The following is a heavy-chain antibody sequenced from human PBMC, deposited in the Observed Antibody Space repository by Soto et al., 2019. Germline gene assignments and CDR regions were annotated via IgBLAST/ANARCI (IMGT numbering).Heavy chain of an antibody. Sequence: SGPTLVNPTQTLTLTCTFSGFSLSTSGMCVSWIRQPPGKALEWLALIDWDDDKYYSTSLKTRLTISKDTSKNQVVLTMTNMDPVDTATYYCARTYWPPSIAVNWFDPWGQGTLVTVSS. CDR2: IDWDDDK. J-gene: IGHJ5*02. CDR1: GFSLSTSGMC. V-gene: IGHV2-70*01. CDR3: ARTYWPPSIAVNWFDP. D-gene: IGHD6-19*01.